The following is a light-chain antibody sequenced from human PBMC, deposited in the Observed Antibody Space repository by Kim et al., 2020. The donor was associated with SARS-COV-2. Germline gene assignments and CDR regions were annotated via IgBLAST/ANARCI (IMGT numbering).Light chain of an antibody. CDR1: QSVTSDY. Sequence: PGERATLSCRASQSVTSDYLAWYQQKPGRAPRVLIYGASARATGIPDRFSGSGSGTDFTLTIARVEPEDFAVYYCQQYGDFRTFGQGTKVDIK. CDR3: QQYGDFRT. V-gene: IGKV3-20*01. J-gene: IGKJ1*01. CDR2: GAS.